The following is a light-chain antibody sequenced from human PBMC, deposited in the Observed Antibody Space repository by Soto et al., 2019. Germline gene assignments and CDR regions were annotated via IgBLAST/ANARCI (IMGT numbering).Light chain of an antibody. Sequence: LTQPHSVSVATAQSRPMTWAGGSAAFGGYVYVSWYQQRPGKAPKLMIYEVRYRPSGVSNRFSGSKSGNTASLTISGLQAEDEADYYCCSYTRTSNHYFFGSGTKVTVL. CDR3: CSYTRTSNHYF. J-gene: IGLJ1*01. CDR1: SAAFGGYVY. V-gene: IGLV2-14*01. CDR2: EVR.